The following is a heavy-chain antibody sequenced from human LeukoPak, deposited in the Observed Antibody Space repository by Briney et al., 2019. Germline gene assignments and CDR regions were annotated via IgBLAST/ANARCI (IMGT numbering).Heavy chain of an antibody. CDR2: INPNSGGT. D-gene: IGHD5-12*01. Sequence: GASVKVSCKTSGYTFTGYYMHWVRQAPGQGLESMGWINPNSGGTNHAPKFQGRVTMTRDTSISTDYMELTSLRSDDTAVYYCARLYSGTEVIDSWGQGTLVTVSS. V-gene: IGHV1-2*02. CDR3: ARLYSGTEVIDS. CDR1: GYTFTGYY. J-gene: IGHJ4*02.